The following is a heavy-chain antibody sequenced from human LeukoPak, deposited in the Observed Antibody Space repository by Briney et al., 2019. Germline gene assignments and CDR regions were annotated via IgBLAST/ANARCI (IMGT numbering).Heavy chain of an antibody. V-gene: IGHV4-61*05. CDR3: ARSIRWAVAAVQH. Sequence: PSETLSLTCTVSGGSISSSNYYWGWIRQPPGKGLEWIGYIYYSGSTNYNPSLKSRVTISVDTSKNQFSLKLSSVTAADTAVYYCARSIRWAVAAVQHWGQGTLVTVSS. CDR1: GGSISSSNYY. CDR2: IYYSGST. J-gene: IGHJ1*01. D-gene: IGHD6-19*01.